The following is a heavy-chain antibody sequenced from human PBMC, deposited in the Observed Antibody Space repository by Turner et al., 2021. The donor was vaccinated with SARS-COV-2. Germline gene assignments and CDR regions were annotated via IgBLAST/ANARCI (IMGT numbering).Heavy chain of an antibody. V-gene: IGHV4-39*01. CDR3: ARHSTVITFPFDP. CDR2: IYYSGGT. D-gene: IGHD3-16*01. J-gene: IGHJ5*02. Sequence: QLQLQESGPGLVKPSETLSLTCSVSGGSISSSTYYWGWIRQPPGKGLEWIGSIYYSGGTYYNASLKSRVTISADTSKNQFSLKLSSVTAADTAVYYCARHSTVITFPFDPWGQGTLVTVSS. CDR1: GGSISSSTYY.